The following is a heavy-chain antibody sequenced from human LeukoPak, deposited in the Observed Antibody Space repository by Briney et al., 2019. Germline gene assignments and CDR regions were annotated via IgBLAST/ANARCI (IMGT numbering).Heavy chain of an antibody. D-gene: IGHD2-15*01. CDR1: GYSFTSYW. J-gene: IGHJ5*02. V-gene: IGHV5-51*01. CDR3: ARVGSCSGGSCLNWFDP. Sequence: GESLKISCKGSGYSFTSYWIGWVRQMPGKGLGWMGIIYPGDSDTRYSPSFQGQVTISADKSISTAYLQWSSLKASDTAMYYCARVGSCSGGSCLNWFDPWGQGTLVTASS. CDR2: IYPGDSDT.